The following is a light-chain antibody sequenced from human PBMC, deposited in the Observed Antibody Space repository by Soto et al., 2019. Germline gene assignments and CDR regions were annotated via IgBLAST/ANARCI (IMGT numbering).Light chain of an antibody. CDR2: EVT. CDR3: ISYRSGSTLV. V-gene: IGLV2-14*01. CDR1: SSDVGGYNY. J-gene: IGLJ3*02. Sequence: QSALTQPASVSGSPGQSISISCTGTSSDVGGYNYVSWYQQHPGKAPKLIIYEVTNRPPGVSNRFPGSKSGNTASLTISGLQAEDEADYYCISYRSGSTLVFGGGTKLTVL.